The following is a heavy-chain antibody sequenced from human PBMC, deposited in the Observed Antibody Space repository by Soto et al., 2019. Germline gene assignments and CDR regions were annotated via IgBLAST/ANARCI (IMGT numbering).Heavy chain of an antibody. J-gene: IGHJ5*02. CDR1: GFTFSNYV. Sequence: EVQLLESGGGLAQPGESLRLSCAASGFTFSNYVMSWVRQAPGKGLEWVSAITASGGTTYYADSVKGRFTISRDNSKSTLYLQMNSLRAEDSALYYCAREAWFDPWGQGILVTVSS. CDR3: AREAWFDP. V-gene: IGHV3-23*01. CDR2: ITASGGTT.